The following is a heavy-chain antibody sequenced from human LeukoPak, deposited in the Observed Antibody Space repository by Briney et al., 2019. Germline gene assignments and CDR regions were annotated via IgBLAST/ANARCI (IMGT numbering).Heavy chain of an antibody. J-gene: IGHJ4*02. CDR1: GFTFSSYA. CDR3: ARASRYYGSFDY. Sequence: GSLRLSCAASGFTFSSYAMSWVRQAPGKGLEWIGYIYYSGSTNYNPSLKSQVTISVDTSKNQFSLKLSSVTAADTAVYYCARASRYYGSFDYWGQGTLVTVSS. D-gene: IGHD3-10*01. CDR2: IYYSGST. V-gene: IGHV4-59*01.